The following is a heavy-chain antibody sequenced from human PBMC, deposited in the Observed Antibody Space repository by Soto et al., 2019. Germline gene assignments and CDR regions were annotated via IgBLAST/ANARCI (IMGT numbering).Heavy chain of an antibody. J-gene: IGHJ5*02. V-gene: IGHV1-18*01. D-gene: IGHD6-13*01. CDR1: GYTFTSYG. CDR3: ARGRVAAGPYNWFEP. CDR2: FSAYDGDT. Sequence: ASVKVSCKASGYTFTSYGISWVRQAPGQGLEWMGWFSAYDGDTNFAQKFQGRVTMTTDTSTSTAYMELRSLRSDDTAVYYCARGRVAAGPYNWFEPWGQGTLVTVSS.